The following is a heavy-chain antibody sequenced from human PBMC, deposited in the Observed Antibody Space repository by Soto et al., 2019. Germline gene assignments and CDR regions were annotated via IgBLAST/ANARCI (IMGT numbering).Heavy chain of an antibody. CDR1: GYTFISNA. J-gene: IGHJ4*02. V-gene: IGHV1-3*01. Sequence: VASVKVSCKTSGYTFISNAVHWVRQAPGQRLEWMGWINVGNGNAKYSQKFEGRVTISRDTSASTVYMELSSLTSEDTALYYCARSPKQWLALYYFDYWGQGTLVPVSS. CDR2: INVGNGNA. D-gene: IGHD6-19*01. CDR3: ARSPKQWLALYYFDY.